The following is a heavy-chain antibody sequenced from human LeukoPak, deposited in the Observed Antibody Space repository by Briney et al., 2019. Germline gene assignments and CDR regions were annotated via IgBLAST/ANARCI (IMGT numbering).Heavy chain of an antibody. CDR2: ISGSGGGT. J-gene: IGHJ3*02. V-gene: IGHV3-23*01. CDR3: AKDQGLITFGGVIVMRNAFDI. CDR1: GFTFSSYA. D-gene: IGHD3-16*02. Sequence: PGGSLRLSCAASGFTFSSYAMSWVRQAPGKGLEWVSAISGSGGGTYYADSVKGRFTISRDNSKNTLYLQMNSLRAEDTAVYYCAKDQGLITFGGVIVMRNAFDIWGQGTMVTVSS.